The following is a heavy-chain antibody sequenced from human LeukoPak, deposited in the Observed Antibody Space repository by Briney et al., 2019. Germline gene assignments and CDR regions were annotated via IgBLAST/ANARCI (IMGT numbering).Heavy chain of an antibody. J-gene: IGHJ3*02. CDR3: ARAGATWSFDS. CDR1: GGSISGSNW. Sequence: SGTLSFTCAVSGGSISGSNWWSWVRQPPGKGLEWIEEIYHSGSTDYNPSLKSRVTISVDKSKNQFSLKLISVTAAAAAAYYCARAGATWSFDSWGQGTIVIVS. CDR2: IYHSGST. D-gene: IGHD1-26*01. V-gene: IGHV4-4*02.